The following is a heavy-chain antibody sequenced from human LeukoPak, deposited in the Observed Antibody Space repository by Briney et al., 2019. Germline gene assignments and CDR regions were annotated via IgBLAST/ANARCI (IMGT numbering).Heavy chain of an antibody. CDR2: MNPNSGNT. CDR3: ARAGGYCSSTSCSNWFDP. D-gene: IGHD2-2*01. Sequence: GASVKVSCKASGYTFTSYDINWVRQATGQGLAWMGWMNPNSGNTGYAQKFQGRVTITRNTSISTAYMELSSLRSEGTAVYYCARAGGYCSSTSCSNWFDPWGQGTLVTVSS. CDR1: GYTFTSYD. J-gene: IGHJ5*02. V-gene: IGHV1-8*03.